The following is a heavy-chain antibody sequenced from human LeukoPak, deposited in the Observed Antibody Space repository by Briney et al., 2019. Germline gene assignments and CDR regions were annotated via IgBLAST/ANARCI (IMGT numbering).Heavy chain of an antibody. V-gene: IGHV1-69*05. J-gene: IGHJ4*02. CDR1: GGTFSSYA. Sequence: ASVKVSCKASGGTFSSYAISWVRQAPGQGLEWMGGTIPILGTANYAEKFKGRVTITRDESTSTAYMELSSLRSEDTAVYYCAREDYGDYHRRKPGFDYWGQGTLVTVSS. CDR3: AREDYGDYHRRKPGFDY. D-gene: IGHD4-17*01. CDR2: TIPILGTA.